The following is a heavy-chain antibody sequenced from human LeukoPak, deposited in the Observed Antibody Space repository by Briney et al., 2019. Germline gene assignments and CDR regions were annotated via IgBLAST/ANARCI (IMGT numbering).Heavy chain of an antibody. CDR2: IYYSGST. CDR1: GGSISSYY. D-gene: IGHD6-6*01. Sequence: SETLSLTCTVSGGSISSYYWSWIRQPPGKGLEWIGYIYYSGSTNYNPSLKSRVTISVDTSKNQFSLQLNSVTPEDTAVYYCARSWDGSSSNGFDPWGQGTLVTVSS. CDR3: ARSWDGSSSNGFDP. V-gene: IGHV4-59*12. J-gene: IGHJ5*02.